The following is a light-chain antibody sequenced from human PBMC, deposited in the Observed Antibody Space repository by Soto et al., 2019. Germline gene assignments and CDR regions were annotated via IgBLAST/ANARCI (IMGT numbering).Light chain of an antibody. CDR1: QSVSSSY. CDR2: AAF. J-gene: IGKJ1*01. Sequence: GDRVTLSCRASQSVSSSYLTRYQQKPGQAPRLLIYAAFTRATGIPARFSGSGSGTDFTLTISSLQPEDFAVYYCQQHYNLPPTFGQGTKVEIK. V-gene: IGKV3D-7*01. CDR3: QQHYNLPPT.